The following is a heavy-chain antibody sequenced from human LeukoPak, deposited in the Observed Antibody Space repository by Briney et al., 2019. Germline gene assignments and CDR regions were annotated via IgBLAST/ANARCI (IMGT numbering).Heavy chain of an antibody. J-gene: IGHJ5*02. CDR1: GGSISSSSYY. CDR3: ARRLWESSIDP. Sequence: SETLSLTCTVSGGSISSSSYYWGWIRQPPGRGLEWIGSIYYSGSTYYNPSLKSRVTISVDRSKNQFSLRLNSVTAADTAVYYCARRLWESSIDPWGQGTLVTVSS. D-gene: IGHD5-18*01. CDR2: IYYSGST. V-gene: IGHV4-39*07.